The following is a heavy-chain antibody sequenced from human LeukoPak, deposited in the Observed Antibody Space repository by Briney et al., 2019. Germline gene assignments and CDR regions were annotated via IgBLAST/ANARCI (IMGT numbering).Heavy chain of an antibody. D-gene: IGHD2-15*01. CDR1: GDSVSSNRAA. V-gene: IGHV6-1*01. Sequence: SQTLSLTCAISGDSVSSNRAAWNWIRQSPSRGLEWLGRTYYRSKWYTEYTLSVKSRISIKPDTSKNQFSLQLNSVTPEDTAVYYCARAVGFDNGMDVWGQGTTVTVS. J-gene: IGHJ6*02. CDR3: ARAVGFDNGMDV. CDR2: TYYRSKWYT.